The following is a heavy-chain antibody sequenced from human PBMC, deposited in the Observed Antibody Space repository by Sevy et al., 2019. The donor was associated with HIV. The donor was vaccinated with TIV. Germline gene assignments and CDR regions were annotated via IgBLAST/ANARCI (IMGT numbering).Heavy chain of an antibody. V-gene: IGHV3-48*03. J-gene: IGHJ3*01. CDR1: GFTFSNYE. CDR3: AREDQFSDSIVRATYAFDL. CDR2: ISSSGSTI. D-gene: IGHD1-26*01. Sequence: GGSLRLSCAASGFTFSNYEMNWVRQAPGKGLEWVSYISSSGSTIYYRDSVKGRFTISRDNAKKSLFLQMDSLGAEDTAVYYCAREDQFSDSIVRATYAFDLWGQGTTVTVSS.